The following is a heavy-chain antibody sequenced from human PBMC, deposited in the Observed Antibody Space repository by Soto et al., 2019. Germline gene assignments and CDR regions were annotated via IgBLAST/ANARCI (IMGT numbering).Heavy chain of an antibody. CDR1: GFTFRSYV. CDR2: TSYDGSNK. J-gene: IGHJ1*01. V-gene: IGHV3-33*05. CDR3: ARWGTTGGLDV. Sequence: QVQLVESGGGVVQPGTSLRLSCVGSGFTFRSYVIHWVRQAPGKGLEWVALTSYDGSNKDYGDSVKGRFTIYRDNSRNTVDLQMDSLRREDTALYYCARWGTTGGLDVGGQGTLVSVSS. D-gene: IGHD3-16*01.